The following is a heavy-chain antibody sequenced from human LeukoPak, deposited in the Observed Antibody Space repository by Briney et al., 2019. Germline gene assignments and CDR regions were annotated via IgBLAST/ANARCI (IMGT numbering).Heavy chain of an antibody. CDR3: ARGFRRVGANDY. Sequence: ASVKVSCKXSGYTFTSYGISWVRQAPGQGLEWMGWISAYNGNTNYPQKLQGRVTMTTDTSTSTAYMELRSLRSDDTAVYSCARGFRRVGANDYWGQGTLVTVSS. CDR2: ISAYNGNT. J-gene: IGHJ4*02. D-gene: IGHD1-26*01. V-gene: IGHV1-18*01. CDR1: GYTFTSYG.